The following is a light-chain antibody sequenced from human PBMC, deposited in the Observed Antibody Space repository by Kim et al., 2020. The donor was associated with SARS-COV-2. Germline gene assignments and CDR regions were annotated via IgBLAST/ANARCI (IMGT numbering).Light chain of an antibody. V-gene: IGLV3-19*01. CDR1: SLRSYY. Sequence: SSELTQDPAVSVALGQTVRITCQGDSLRSYYATWYQQKPGQAPILVIYGKNNRPSGIPDRFSGSRSGNTASLTITGTQAGDEADYYSNSLDSNDNVVFGG. J-gene: IGLJ2*01. CDR3: NSLDSNDNVV. CDR2: GKN.